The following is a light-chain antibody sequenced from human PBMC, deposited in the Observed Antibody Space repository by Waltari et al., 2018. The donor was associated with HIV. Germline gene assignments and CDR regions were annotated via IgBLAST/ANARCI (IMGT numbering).Light chain of an antibody. CDR2: EAT. J-gene: IGLJ3*02. CDR3: SAYAGSNNWV. V-gene: IGLV2-8*01. CDR1: ISYVVVYHF. Sequence: QSALTQPPSASGSPGQPVTISCSGTISYVVVYHFVSCYQPYPGKAPKLMIYEATKRPSGVPDRFSGSKSDNTASLTVSGLQAEDEADYYCSAYAGSNNWVFGGGTKLTVL.